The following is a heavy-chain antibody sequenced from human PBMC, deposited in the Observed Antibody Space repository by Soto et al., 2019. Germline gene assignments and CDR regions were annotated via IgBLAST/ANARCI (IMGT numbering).Heavy chain of an antibody. CDR1: GYTFTSYA. V-gene: IGHV1-3*01. D-gene: IGHD3-10*01. CDR2: INAGNGNT. Sequence: GASVKVSCKASGYTFTSYAMHWVRQAPGQRLEWMGWINAGNGNTKYSQKFQGRVTITRDTSASTAYMELSSLRSEDTAVYYCARVGLPYYYGSGSASLWYWFDPWGQGTLVTVSS. CDR3: ARVGLPYYYGSGSASLWYWFDP. J-gene: IGHJ5*02.